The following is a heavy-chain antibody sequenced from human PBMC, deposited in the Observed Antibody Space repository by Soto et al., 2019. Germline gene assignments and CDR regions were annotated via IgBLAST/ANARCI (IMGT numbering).Heavy chain of an antibody. CDR2: FRSGGGT. CDR3: VRQGIGVLQGLVDV. Sequence: QVQLQESGPGLVKPSETLSLTCTVSGDSISSYNLAWIRQPPGKGLEWIGYFRSGGGTSYNPSLKSRGATSAAPPTQQFSRRPSSVTAADTAVYYCVRQGIGVLQGLVDVWGQGTTVTVSS. V-gene: IGHV4-59*08. J-gene: IGHJ6*02. D-gene: IGHD3-10*01. CDR1: GDSISSYN.